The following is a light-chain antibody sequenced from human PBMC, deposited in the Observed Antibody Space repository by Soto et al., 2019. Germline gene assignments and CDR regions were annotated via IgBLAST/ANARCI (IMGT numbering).Light chain of an antibody. J-gene: IGLJ2*01. V-gene: IGLV1-44*01. CDR2: SNN. CDR3: AAWDDSLNGVV. CDR1: SSNIGSNT. Sequence: QSVLTQPPSASGTPGQRVTISCSGSSSNIGSNTVNWYQQLPGTAPKLLIYSNNQRPSGVPDRFSGSKSGTSASLALSGLQSEDEADSYCAAWDDSLNGVVFGGGTKLTVL.